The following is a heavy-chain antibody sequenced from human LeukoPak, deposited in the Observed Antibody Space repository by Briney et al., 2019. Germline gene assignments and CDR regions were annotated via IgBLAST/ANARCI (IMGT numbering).Heavy chain of an antibody. CDR3: ARDVEYDFWSGYYNHNWFDP. CDR2: IWYDGSNK. CDR1: GFTFSSYG. D-gene: IGHD3-3*01. V-gene: IGHV3-33*01. J-gene: IGHJ5*02. Sequence: GGSLRLSCAASGFTFSSYGMHWVRQAPGKGLEWVAVIWYDGSNKYYADSVKGRFTISRDNSKNTLYLQMNGLRAEDTAVYHCARDVEYDFWSGYYNHNWFDPWGQGTLVTVSS.